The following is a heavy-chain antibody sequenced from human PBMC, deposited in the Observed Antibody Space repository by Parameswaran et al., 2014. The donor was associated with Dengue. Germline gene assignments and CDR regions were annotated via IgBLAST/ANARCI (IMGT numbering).Heavy chain of an antibody. CDR2: ISSSSSYI. Sequence: IRQPPGKGLEWVSSISSSSSYIYYADSVKGRFTISRDNAKNSLYLQMNSLRAEDTAVYYCATSGSSRDDYWGQGTLVTVSS. V-gene: IGHV3-21*01. CDR3: ATSGSSRDDY. D-gene: IGHD1-26*01. J-gene: IGHJ4*02.